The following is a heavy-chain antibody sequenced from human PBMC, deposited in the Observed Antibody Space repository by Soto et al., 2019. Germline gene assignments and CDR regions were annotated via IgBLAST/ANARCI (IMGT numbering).Heavy chain of an antibody. D-gene: IGHD3-10*01. CDR3: ERWGDSVHTMGHKYTSVNDDY. CDR1: GDSISPYY. Sequence: SETLSLTCTVSGDSISPYYWSWIRQPPGKRLEWIGYMYKGGSINYNPSLKSRVTISVDTSKNQFSLKLSSVTAADTAVYYCERWGDSVHTMGHKYTSVNDDYWGEGTLGTVSS. V-gene: IGHV4-4*09. CDR2: MYKGGSI. J-gene: IGHJ4*02.